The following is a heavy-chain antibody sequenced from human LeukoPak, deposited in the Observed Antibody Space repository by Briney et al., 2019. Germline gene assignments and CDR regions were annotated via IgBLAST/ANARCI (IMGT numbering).Heavy chain of an antibody. V-gene: IGHV1-18*01. CDR1: GYTFTSFG. Sequence: GASVKVSCQASGYTFTSFGISWVRQAPGQGPEWMGWISAYNGNTNYVQKFQGRVTMTRNTSISTAYMELSSLRSEDTAVYYCARSRGYYDFWSGYYNSYYFDYWGQGTLVTVSS. CDR2: ISAYNGNT. J-gene: IGHJ4*02. CDR3: ARSRGYYDFWSGYYNSYYFDY. D-gene: IGHD3-3*01.